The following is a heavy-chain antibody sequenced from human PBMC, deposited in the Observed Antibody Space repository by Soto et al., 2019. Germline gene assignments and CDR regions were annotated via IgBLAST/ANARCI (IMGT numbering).Heavy chain of an antibody. CDR1: GFRFSNYG. CDR2: ISFDGSDQ. Sequence: PRLSCAASGFRFSNYGMYWVRQAPGKGLEWVAVISFDGSDQYYAGSVKGRFTISRDKSTNTLYLQMNSLRAEDTAVYYCAKSFGIWSGYSDYWGQGTLVTVSS. D-gene: IGHD3-3*01. J-gene: IGHJ4*02. CDR3: AKSFGIWSGYSDY. V-gene: IGHV3-30*18.